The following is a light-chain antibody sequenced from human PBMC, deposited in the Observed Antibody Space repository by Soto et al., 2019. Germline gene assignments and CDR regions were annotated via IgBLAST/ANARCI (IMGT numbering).Light chain of an antibody. CDR3: QQRSAWPFT. Sequence: DIVLTQSPATLSLSPGERATLSCRASQSVGSYLAWYQQKPGQAPRLLIYDASNRATGIPARFSGSGSGTDFTLTISSLEPEDFAVYYCQQRSAWPFTFGGGTKLEIK. CDR1: QSVGSY. CDR2: DAS. J-gene: IGKJ4*01. V-gene: IGKV3-11*01.